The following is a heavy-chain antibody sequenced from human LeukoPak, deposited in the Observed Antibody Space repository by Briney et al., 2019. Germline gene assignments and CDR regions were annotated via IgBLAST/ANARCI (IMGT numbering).Heavy chain of an antibody. J-gene: IGHJ6*02. CDR3: AYSSSWYYYYYGMDV. CDR1: GGSISSYY. Sequence: PSETLSLTCTVSGGSISSYYWSWIRQPPGKGLEWIGYIYYSGSTNYNPSLKSRVTISVDTSKNQFSLKLSSVTAADTAVYYCAYSSSWYYYYYGMDVWGQGTTVTVSS. D-gene: IGHD6-13*01. CDR2: IYYSGST. V-gene: IGHV4-59*01.